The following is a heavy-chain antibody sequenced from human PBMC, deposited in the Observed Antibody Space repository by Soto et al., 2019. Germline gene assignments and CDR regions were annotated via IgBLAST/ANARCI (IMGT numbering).Heavy chain of an antibody. D-gene: IGHD6-13*01. CDR1: GFTISSYY. J-gene: IGHJ3*02. CDR2: IYYSGST. CDR3: ARRYSSAFDI. V-gene: IGHV4-59*08. Sequence: SGTLSLTCTVSGFTISSYYWSWIRQPPGKGLEWIGYIYYSGSTNYNPSLKSRVTISVDTSKNQFSLKLSSVTAADTAVYYCARRYSSAFDIWGQGTMVT.